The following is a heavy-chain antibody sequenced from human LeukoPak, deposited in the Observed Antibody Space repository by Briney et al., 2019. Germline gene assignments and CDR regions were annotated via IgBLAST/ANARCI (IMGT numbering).Heavy chain of an antibody. D-gene: IGHD5-12*01. J-gene: IGHJ6*03. CDR2: ISAYNGNT. CDR1: GYTYTSYG. V-gene: IGHV1-18*01. CDR3: ARHGGYDYHYYYMDV. Sequence: ASVKVSCRASGYTYTSYGISWVRQAPGQGLEWMGWISAYNGNTNYAQKLQGRVTMTTDTSTSTAYMELRSLRSDDTAVYYCARHGGYDYHYYYMDVWGKGTTVTVSS.